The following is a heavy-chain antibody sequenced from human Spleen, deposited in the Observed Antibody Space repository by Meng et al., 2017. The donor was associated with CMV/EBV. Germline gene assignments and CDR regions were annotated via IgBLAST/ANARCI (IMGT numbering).Heavy chain of an antibody. CDR2: IRSDGDYK. D-gene: IGHD2-21*01. J-gene: IGHJ6*02. Sequence: GESLKISCGASGFSFSRYGMHWVRQAPGKGLEWVAFIRSDGDYKHYRDSVKGRFTISRDNSKNTLYLQMGSLRPGDTAVYYCAKDRVAYTNYPYGMDVWGQGTTVTVSS. V-gene: IGHV3-30*02. CDR1: GFSFSRYG. CDR3: AKDRVAYTNYPYGMDV.